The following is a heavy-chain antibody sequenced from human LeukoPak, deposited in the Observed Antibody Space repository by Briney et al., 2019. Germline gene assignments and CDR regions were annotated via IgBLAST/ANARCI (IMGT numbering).Heavy chain of an antibody. CDR1: GFTFSSYA. J-gene: IGHJ4*02. CDR3: AKKRGLRLGWFDY. V-gene: IGHV3-23*01. Sequence: PGGSLRPSCAASGFTFSSYAMSWVRQAPGKGLEWVSAISGSGGSTYYADSVKGRFTISRDNSKNTLYLQMNSLRAEDTAVYYCAKKRGLRLGWFDYWGQGTLVTVSS. D-gene: IGHD5-12*01. CDR2: ISGSGGST.